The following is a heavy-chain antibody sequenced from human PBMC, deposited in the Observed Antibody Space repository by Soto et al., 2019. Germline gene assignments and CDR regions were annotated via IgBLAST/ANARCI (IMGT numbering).Heavy chain of an antibody. Sequence: ASVKVSCKASGYTFTSYDINWVRQATGQGLEWMGWMNPNSGNTGYAQKFQGRVTMTRNTSISTAYMELSSLRSEDTAVYYCARGLRGVGYCSSTSCYPSYNWFDPWGQGTLVTVSS. V-gene: IGHV1-8*01. CDR1: GYTFTSYD. J-gene: IGHJ5*02. CDR3: ARGLRGVGYCSSTSCYPSYNWFDP. CDR2: MNPNSGNT. D-gene: IGHD2-2*01.